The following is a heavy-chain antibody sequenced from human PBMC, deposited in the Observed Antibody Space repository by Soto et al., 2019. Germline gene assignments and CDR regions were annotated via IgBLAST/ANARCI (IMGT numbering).Heavy chain of an antibody. CDR2: INLDGSEK. D-gene: IGHD5-18*01. J-gene: IGHJ6*02. CDR1: GFTFRTYW. V-gene: IGHV3-7*05. CDR3: ARDGSTSWYSYDYHGMDV. Sequence: EVQLVESGGGLVQPGGSLRLSCAASGFTFRTYWLSWVRQVPGKGLEWVANINLDGSEKNYVDSVKGRFTISRDNARNSLYLQMSSRMSEYTALYYCARDGSTSWYSYDYHGMDVWGQGTRVTVSS.